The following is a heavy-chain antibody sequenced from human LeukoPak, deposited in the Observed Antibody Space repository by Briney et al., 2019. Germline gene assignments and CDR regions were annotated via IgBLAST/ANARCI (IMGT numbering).Heavy chain of an antibody. J-gene: IGHJ4*02. CDR2: IKQDGNEK. CDR1: GLTLSNYW. Sequence: PGGSLRLSCTASGLTLSNYWMIWVRQAPGKGLQWVAKIKQDGNEKYYVDSVKGRFTISRDNAENSLYLQMNSLRVEDTAVYYCAARSSGNPYFWGQGTLVTVSS. V-gene: IGHV3-7*03. D-gene: IGHD1-26*01. CDR3: AARSSGNPYF.